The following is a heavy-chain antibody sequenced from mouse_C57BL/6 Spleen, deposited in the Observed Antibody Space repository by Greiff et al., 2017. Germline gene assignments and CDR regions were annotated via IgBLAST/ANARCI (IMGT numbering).Heavy chain of an antibody. CDR1: GYSITSGYY. Sequence: ESGPGLVKPSQSLSLTCSVTGYSITSGYYWNWIRQFPGNKLEWMGYISYDGSNNYNPSLKNRISITRDTSKNQFFLKLNSVTTEDTATYYCATLGREDAMDYWGQGTSVTVSS. CDR3: ATLGREDAMDY. V-gene: IGHV3-6*01. D-gene: IGHD4-1*01. CDR2: ISYDGSN. J-gene: IGHJ4*01.